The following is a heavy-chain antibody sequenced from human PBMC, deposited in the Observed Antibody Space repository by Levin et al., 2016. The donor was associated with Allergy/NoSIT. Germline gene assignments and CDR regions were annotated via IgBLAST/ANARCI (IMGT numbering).Heavy chain of an antibody. CDR2: ISSTGSTE. J-gene: IGHJ4*02. V-gene: IGHV3-48*02. D-gene: IGHD3-10*02. CDR1: TSALTSYS. Sequence: GESLKISCVGSTSALTSYSMNWVRRAPGKGLEWISYISSTGSTEYYAPSVKGRFTIARDNAKNLLYLQMNSLRDEDTAVYYCASLNVLGVGGHWGQGTLVTVSS. CDR3: ASLNVLGVGGH.